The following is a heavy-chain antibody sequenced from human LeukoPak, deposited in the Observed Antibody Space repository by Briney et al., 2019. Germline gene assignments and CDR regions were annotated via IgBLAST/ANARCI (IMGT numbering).Heavy chain of an antibody. D-gene: IGHD6-13*01. Sequence: GGSLRLSCAASGFTFSSYWMHWVRQAPGKGLVWVSRITSDGSSASYADSVKGRFTMSRDNAKNTLYLQMNSLRAEDTAVYYCARGSSTWSDYWGQGTLVTVSS. CDR2: ITSDGSSA. CDR1: GFTFSSYW. J-gene: IGHJ4*02. CDR3: ARGSSTWSDY. V-gene: IGHV3-74*01.